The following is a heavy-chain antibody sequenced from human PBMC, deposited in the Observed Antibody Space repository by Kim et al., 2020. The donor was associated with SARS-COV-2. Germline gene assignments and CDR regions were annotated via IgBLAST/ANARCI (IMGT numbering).Heavy chain of an antibody. Sequence: GSLRLSCAASGFTFSSYSMNWVRQAPGKGLEWVSSISSSSSYIYYADSVKGRFTISRDNAKNSLYLQMNSLRAEDTAVYYCAREVNIVVVPAAIYDDYYYYGMAVWGQGTTVTVSS. CDR2: ISSSSSYI. CDR3: AREVNIVVVPAAIYDDYYYYGMAV. D-gene: IGHD2-2*01. V-gene: IGHV3-21*01. CDR1: GFTFSSYS. J-gene: IGHJ6*02.